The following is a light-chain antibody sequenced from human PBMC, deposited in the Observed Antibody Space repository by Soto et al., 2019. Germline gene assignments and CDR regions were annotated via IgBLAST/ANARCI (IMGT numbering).Light chain of an antibody. V-gene: IGKV3-15*01. CDR1: HSVSSS. J-gene: IGKJ1*01. Sequence: TQSPAAVSLSPGERATLSCRASHSVSSSLAWYQQKPGQAPRLLISGASTRAAGIPARFSGSGSGTEFTLTISSLQSEDFAVYYCQHYNTWPWTFGQGTKADIK. CDR3: QHYNTWPWT. CDR2: GAS.